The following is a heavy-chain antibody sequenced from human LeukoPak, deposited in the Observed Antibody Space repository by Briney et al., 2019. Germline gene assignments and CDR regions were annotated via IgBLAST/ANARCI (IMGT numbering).Heavy chain of an antibody. CDR2: MDPDGRTI. CDR3: AKEGGYCSTASCPLGN. CDR1: GFTFSSYW. V-gene: IGHV3-74*01. D-gene: IGHD2-2*01. Sequence: GGSLRLSCAASGFTFSSYWMHWVHHAPGKGLEWVSRMDPDGRTIDYADSVKGRFTISRDTSRNTLYLQMNSLRPEDTAVYYCAKEGGYCSTASCPLGNWGQGTLVNVSS. J-gene: IGHJ4*02.